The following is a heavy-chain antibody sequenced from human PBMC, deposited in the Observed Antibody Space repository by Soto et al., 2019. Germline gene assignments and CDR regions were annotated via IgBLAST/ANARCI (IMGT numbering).Heavy chain of an antibody. Sequence: QVQLQESGPGLVKPSETLSLTCTVAGGPVSSGSYYWSWIRQPPGKGLEWIGHIYYSGGTKYNPSLKSRVTISVDTSKNPVSLKMSCVTAADTAVYYGARDDNWKYGSWFDPWGQGPLVTVSS. V-gene: IGHV4-61*01. D-gene: IGHD1-7*01. CDR1: GGPVSSGSYY. CDR3: ARDDNWKYGSWFDP. CDR2: IYYSGGT. J-gene: IGHJ5*02.